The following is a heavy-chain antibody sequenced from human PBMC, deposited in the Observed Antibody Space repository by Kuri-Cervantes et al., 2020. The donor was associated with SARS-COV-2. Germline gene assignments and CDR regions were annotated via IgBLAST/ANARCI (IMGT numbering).Heavy chain of an antibody. D-gene: IGHD4-17*01. CDR3: ARGINYGDYGPSYNWFDP. V-gene: IGHV1-69*13. Sequence: SVKVSCKASGGTFSSYAISWVRQAPGQGLEWMGGIIPIFGTANYAQKFQGRVTITADESTSTAYMELSSLRSEDTAVYYCARGINYGDYGPSYNWFDPWGQGTRVTVSS. J-gene: IGHJ5*02. CDR1: GGTFSSYA. CDR2: IIPIFGTA.